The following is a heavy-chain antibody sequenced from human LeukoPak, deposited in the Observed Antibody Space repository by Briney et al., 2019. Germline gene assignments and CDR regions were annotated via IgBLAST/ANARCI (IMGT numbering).Heavy chain of an antibody. Sequence: TGGSLRLSSAASGFTFSSYWMSWVRQAPGKGLEWVANIKQDGSEKYYVDSVKGRFTISRDNAKNSLYLQMNSLRAEDTAVYYCARAPDASGDSGPLHYYYGMDVWGQGTTVTVSS. J-gene: IGHJ6*02. CDR1: GFTFSSYW. D-gene: IGHD3-16*01. V-gene: IGHV3-7*01. CDR3: ARAPDASGDSGPLHYYYGMDV. CDR2: IKQDGSEK.